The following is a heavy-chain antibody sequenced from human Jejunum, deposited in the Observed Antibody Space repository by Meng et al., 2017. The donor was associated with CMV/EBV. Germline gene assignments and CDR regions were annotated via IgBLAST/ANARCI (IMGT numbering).Heavy chain of an antibody. CDR3: ARVSPDYGGNSYFDY. J-gene: IGHJ4*02. V-gene: IGHV4-59*02. Sequence: GGSVSTDYWSWIRQPPGKGLEWVAYIYYRGNTNYNPSLKSRVTISVDTSKNQFSLRLSSVTPADTAVYYCARVSPDYGGNSYFDYWGQGTLGTVSS. D-gene: IGHD4-23*01. CDR2: IYYRGNT. CDR1: GGSVSTDY.